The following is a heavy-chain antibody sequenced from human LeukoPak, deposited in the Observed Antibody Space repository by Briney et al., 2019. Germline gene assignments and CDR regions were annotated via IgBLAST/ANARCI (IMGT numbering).Heavy chain of an antibody. V-gene: IGHV7-4-1*02. CDR1: GYTFTRYA. CDR3: ARDIGIAEAPLGH. Sequence: ASVKVSCKASGYTFTRYAVNWVRQAPGQGLEWMGWINTNTGNPMYAQDFTGRFVFSLDTSVSTAYLQISSLKAEDTAVYYCARDIGIAEAPLGHWGQGTLVTVSS. CDR2: INTNTGNP. D-gene: IGHD6-19*01. J-gene: IGHJ4*02.